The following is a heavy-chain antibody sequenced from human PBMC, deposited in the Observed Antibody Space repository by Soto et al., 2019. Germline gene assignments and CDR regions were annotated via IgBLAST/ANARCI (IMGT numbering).Heavy chain of an antibody. CDR3: ARRPMGYTRTYYYYYMDV. V-gene: IGHV4-34*01. D-gene: IGHD6-13*01. Sequence: QVQLQQWGAGLLKPSETLSLTCAVYGGSFSGYYWSWIRQPQGRGLEGLGEINHSESTNYNPSLKSRVTISVDTSKTQFSLKLSSVTAADTAVYYCARRPMGYTRTYYYYYMDVWGKGTTVTVSS. CDR2: INHSEST. J-gene: IGHJ6*03. CDR1: GGSFSGYY.